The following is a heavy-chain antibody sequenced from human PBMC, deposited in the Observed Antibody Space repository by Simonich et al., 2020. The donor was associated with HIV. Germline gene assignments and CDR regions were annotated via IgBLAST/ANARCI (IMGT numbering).Heavy chain of an antibody. Sequence: QVQLQQWGAGLLTPSETLSLTCAVYGGSFSGYYWSWIRQPPGKGLEWIREINHSGSTNNKSALNSRATISVDKSKNQFALKLSSVTAADTASYYCARRDRELILYFDYWGQGNLVTVSS. CDR2: INHSGST. V-gene: IGHV4-34*04. CDR1: GGSFSGYY. J-gene: IGHJ4*02. D-gene: IGHD3-3*01. CDR3: ARRDRELILYFDY.